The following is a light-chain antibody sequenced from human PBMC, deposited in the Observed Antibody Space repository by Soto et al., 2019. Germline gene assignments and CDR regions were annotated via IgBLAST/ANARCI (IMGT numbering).Light chain of an antibody. J-gene: IGKJ1*01. CDR3: QQSYSTPRT. V-gene: IGKV1-39*01. Sequence: DIQMTQSPSSLSASVGDRVTITCRASQSISSYLNWYQQKPGKAPKLLIYDASSLQSGVPSRFSGSGSGKDFTLTISSLQPEEFATYYCQQSYSTPRTFGQGTKVEIK. CDR2: DAS. CDR1: QSISSY.